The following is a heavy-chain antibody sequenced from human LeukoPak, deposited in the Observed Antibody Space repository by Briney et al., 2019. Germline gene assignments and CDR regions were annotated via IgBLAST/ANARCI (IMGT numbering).Heavy chain of an antibody. CDR1: GFTFSDYY. CDR3: ARMSSSIFDY. J-gene: IGHJ4*02. D-gene: IGHD6-6*01. CDR2: ISRGGSTI. Sequence: GGSLRLSCAASGFTFSDYYMNWIRQAPGKGLEWVSYISRGGSTIYCADSVKGRFTISRDNAKNSLYLQMNSLRAEDTAVYYCARMSSSIFDYWGQGTLVTVSS. V-gene: IGHV3-11*01.